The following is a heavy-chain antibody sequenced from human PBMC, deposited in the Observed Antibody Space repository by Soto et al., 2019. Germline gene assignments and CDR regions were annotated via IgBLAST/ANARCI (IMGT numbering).Heavy chain of an antibody. D-gene: IGHD2-2*01. CDR3: ARGGQYHIY. J-gene: IGHJ4*02. V-gene: IGHV3-7*03. CDR1: GFTLRTYW. Sequence: GGSLRLSCAAAGFTLRTYWMSWVRQAPGKGLEWVANIKQDGSEKYYVDSVKGRFTISRDNAKNSLDLQINPLRPEDTAVYYCARGGQYHIYWGQGTLVTVSS. CDR2: IKQDGSEK.